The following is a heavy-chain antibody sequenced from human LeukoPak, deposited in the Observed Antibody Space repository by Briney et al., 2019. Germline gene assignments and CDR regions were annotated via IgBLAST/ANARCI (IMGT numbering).Heavy chain of an antibody. Sequence: GGSLRLSCAASGFTFSSYWMRWVRQAPGKGLEWVASIKQDGGDEKYVDSVKGRFTISRDNAKTSVWLQLNGLRVEDTAVYYCARGETSYADWGQGTLVTVSS. J-gene: IGHJ4*02. CDR3: ARGETSYAD. CDR2: IKQDGGDE. V-gene: IGHV3-7*01. CDR1: GFTFSSYW.